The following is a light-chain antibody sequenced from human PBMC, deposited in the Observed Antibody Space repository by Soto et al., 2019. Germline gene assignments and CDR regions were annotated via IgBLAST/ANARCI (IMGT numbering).Light chain of an antibody. CDR2: STD. CDR3: VLYFSSGISM. V-gene: IGLV8-61*01. J-gene: IGLJ3*02. Sequence: QAVVTQEPSFSVSSGGPVTLTCGLNSGSVTKSYSPSWSHQTPGQAPRTVVYSTDHRSSGVPDRFSGSIVGNKAALTITGAQADDESDYYCVLYFSSGISMFGGGTKLTVL. CDR1: SGSVTKSYS.